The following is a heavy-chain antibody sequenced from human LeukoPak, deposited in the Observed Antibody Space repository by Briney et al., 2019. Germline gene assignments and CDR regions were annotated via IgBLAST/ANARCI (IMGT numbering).Heavy chain of an antibody. J-gene: IGHJ5*02. CDR2: IKQDGSEK. V-gene: IGHV3-7*01. Sequence: PGGSLRLSCAASGFTFSSYWMSWVRQAPGKGLEWVANIKQDGSEKYYVDSVKGRFTISRDNAKNSLYLQMNSLRAEDTAVYYCAGQRSADYVWGSYPTHNWSDPWGQGTLVTVSS. CDR1: GFTFSSYW. D-gene: IGHD3-16*02. CDR3: AGQRSADYVWGSYPTHNWSDP.